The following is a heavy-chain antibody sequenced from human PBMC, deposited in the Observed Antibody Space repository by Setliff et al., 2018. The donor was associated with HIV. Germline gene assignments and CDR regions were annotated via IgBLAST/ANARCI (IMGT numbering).Heavy chain of an antibody. Sequence: SETLSLTCTVSGGSISSYYWSWIRQPPGKGLEWIGHIFTSGSTSYNPSLKSRVTISVDKSKNQFSLKLSSVTAADTAVYYCARLGRGTYYYDSSGYLYAFDIWGQGTMVTVSS. CDR1: GGSISSYY. V-gene: IGHV4-4*08. J-gene: IGHJ3*02. CDR3: ARLGRGTYYYDSSGYLYAFDI. CDR2: IFTSGST. D-gene: IGHD3-22*01.